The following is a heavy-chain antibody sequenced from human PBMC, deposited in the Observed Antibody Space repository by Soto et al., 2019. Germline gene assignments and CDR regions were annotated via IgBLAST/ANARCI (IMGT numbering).Heavy chain of an antibody. D-gene: IGHD3-16*01. Sequence: PSETLSLTCTVSGGSISSYYWSWIRQPPGKGLEWIGYIYYSGSTNYNPSLKSRVTISVDTSKNQFSLKLSSVTAADTAVYYCARHGLAGVFYFDYWGQGTLVTVSS. V-gene: IGHV4-59*08. J-gene: IGHJ4*02. CDR3: ARHGLAGVFYFDY. CDR1: GGSISSYY. CDR2: IYYSGST.